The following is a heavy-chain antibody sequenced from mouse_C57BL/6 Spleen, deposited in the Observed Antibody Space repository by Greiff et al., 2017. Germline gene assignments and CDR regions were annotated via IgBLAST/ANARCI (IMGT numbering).Heavy chain of an antibody. Sequence: QVQLQQSGAELVRPGTSVKVSCKASGYAFTNYLIEWVKQRPGQGLEWIGVINPGSGGTNYNEKFKGKATLTADKSSSTAYMQLSSLTSEDSAVYFCARAETAQAHFDYWGQGTTLTVSS. CDR3: ARAETAQAHFDY. CDR2: INPGSGGT. J-gene: IGHJ2*01. D-gene: IGHD3-2*02. CDR1: GYAFTNYL. V-gene: IGHV1-54*01.